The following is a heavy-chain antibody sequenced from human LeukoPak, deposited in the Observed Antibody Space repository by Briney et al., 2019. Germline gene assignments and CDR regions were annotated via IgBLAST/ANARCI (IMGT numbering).Heavy chain of an antibody. CDR1: GFTFSSYA. D-gene: IGHD6-19*01. Sequence: QTGGSLRLSCAASGFTFSSYAMSWVRQAPGKGLEWVSAISGSGGSTYYADSVKGRFTISRDNSKNTLYLQMNSLRAEDTAVYHCAKKEAGTSPPDYWGQGTLVTVSS. J-gene: IGHJ4*02. V-gene: IGHV3-23*01. CDR2: ISGSGGST. CDR3: AKKEAGTSPPDY.